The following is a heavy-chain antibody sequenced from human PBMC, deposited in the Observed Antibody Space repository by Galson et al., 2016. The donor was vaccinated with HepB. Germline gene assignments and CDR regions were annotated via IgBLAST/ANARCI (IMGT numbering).Heavy chain of an antibody. J-gene: IGHJ3*01. CDR2: INPDGSQT. CDR1: GFTFSDYY. V-gene: IGHV3-7*01. CDR3: ARDPMRFAFDL. Sequence: SLRLSCAASGFTFSDYYMNWIRQAPGKGLEWVANINPDGSQTYYVDSVKGRFNISKDNAKNSLYLRMNSLRADDTAVYYCARDPMRFAFDLWGQGTMVTVSS.